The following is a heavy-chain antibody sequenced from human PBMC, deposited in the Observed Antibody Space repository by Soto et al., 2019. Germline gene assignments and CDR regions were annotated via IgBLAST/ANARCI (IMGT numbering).Heavy chain of an antibody. D-gene: IGHD3-16*02. CDR2: IDPSRGSA. CDR3: ARDHDYVWGNYRYTADY. J-gene: IGHJ4*02. Sequence: ASVKVSCKASGYTLINYYIHWVRQGPGQGLEWMGIIDPSRGSASYAQSFQARIAMTRDTSTSTVYMELSSLRSEDTAVYFCARDHDYVWGNYRYTADYWGQGTLVTVSS. CDR1: GYTLINYY. V-gene: IGHV1-46*01.